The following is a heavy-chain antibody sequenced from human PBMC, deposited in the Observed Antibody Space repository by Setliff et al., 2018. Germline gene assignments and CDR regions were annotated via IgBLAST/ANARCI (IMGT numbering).Heavy chain of an antibody. V-gene: IGHV1-18*01. CDR1: GGTFSSYG. J-gene: IGHJ3*02. Sequence: GASVKVSCKASGGTFSSYGISWVRKAPGQGLEWMGRISAYNGNTNYEQKRKGRVTMTTDTSTSTAYMELRSLRSDDTAVYYCARDRYYNSWSGTSITAPHDAFDIWGQGTMVTVS. CDR3: ARDRYYNSWSGTSITAPHDAFDI. CDR2: ISAYNGNT. D-gene: IGHD3-3*01.